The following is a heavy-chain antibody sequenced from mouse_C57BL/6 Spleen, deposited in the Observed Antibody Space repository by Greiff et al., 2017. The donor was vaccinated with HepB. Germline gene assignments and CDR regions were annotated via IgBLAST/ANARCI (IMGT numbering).Heavy chain of an antibody. V-gene: IGHV1-81*01. CDR1: GYTFTSYG. Sequence: VKLQESGAELARPGASVKLSCKASGYTFTSYGISWVKQRTGQGLEWIGEIYPRSGNTYYNEKFKGKATLTADKSSSTAYMELRSLTSEDSAVYFCATTVVEDWYFDVWGTGTTVTVSS. CDR2: IYPRSGNT. D-gene: IGHD1-1*01. J-gene: IGHJ1*03. CDR3: ATTVVEDWYFDV.